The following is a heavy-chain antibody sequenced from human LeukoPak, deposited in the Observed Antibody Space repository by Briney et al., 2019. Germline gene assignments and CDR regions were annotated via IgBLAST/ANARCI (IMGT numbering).Heavy chain of an antibody. Sequence: GGTLRLSCAASGFTFSSYGMHWVRQAPGKGLEWVADIWFDGSNKYYAGSVKGRFTISRDNSKNSLYLQMNSLRAEDTAVYYCARERDDGFDIWGQGTMVTVSS. CDR1: GFTFSSYG. CDR2: IWFDGSNK. V-gene: IGHV3-33*01. J-gene: IGHJ3*02. CDR3: ARERDDGFDI.